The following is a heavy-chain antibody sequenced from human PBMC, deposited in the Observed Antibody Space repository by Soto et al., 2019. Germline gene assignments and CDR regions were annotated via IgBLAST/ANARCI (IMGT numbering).Heavy chain of an antibody. CDR2: IIAILGKA. J-gene: IGHJ3*01. CDR1: GGTFSSYA. Sequence: QVELVQSGAEVKKPGSSVKVSCKASGGTFSSYAISWVRQAPGQGLEWMGGIIAILGKANYAEKFQGRVTITAAESTGIAYMDLSSLRAEDTAVYYCARERGGAIIVGVTGTFDVWGQGTLVTVSS. CDR3: ARERGGAIIVGVTGTFDV. V-gene: IGHV1-69*01. D-gene: IGHD3-22*01.